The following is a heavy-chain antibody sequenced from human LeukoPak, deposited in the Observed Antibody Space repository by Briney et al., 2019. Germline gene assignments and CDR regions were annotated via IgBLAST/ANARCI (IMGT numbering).Heavy chain of an antibody. Sequence: PGGSLRLSCAASGFTFSSYAMSWVRQAPGKGLEWVLGIGDSGRATYYADSVRGRFTISRDNSNNTLYLQMNSLRAEDTAVYYCAKGRVTYYYYYMDVWGKGTTVTVS. CDR1: GFTFSSYA. CDR3: AKGRVTYYYYYMDV. CDR2: IGDSGRAT. J-gene: IGHJ6*03. V-gene: IGHV3-23*01.